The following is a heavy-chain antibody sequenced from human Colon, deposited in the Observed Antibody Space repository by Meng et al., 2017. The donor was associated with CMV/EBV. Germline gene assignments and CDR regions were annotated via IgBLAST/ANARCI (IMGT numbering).Heavy chain of an antibody. J-gene: IGHJ4*02. V-gene: IGHV4-59*01. CDR3: ARGDCSGGGCYYFDS. CDR2: IYFSGNT. CDR1: GVSFSNYQ. Sequence: SETLSLTCTVSGVSFSNYQWNWIRQPPGKGLEWIGYIYFSGNTNYNPSLQSRVTMSVDTSKNQFSLRLQSVTAADTALYYCARGDCSGGGCYYFDSWGQGSLVTVSS. D-gene: IGHD2-15*01.